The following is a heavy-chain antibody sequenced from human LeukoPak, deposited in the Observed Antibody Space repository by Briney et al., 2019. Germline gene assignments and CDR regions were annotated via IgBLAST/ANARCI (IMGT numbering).Heavy chain of an antibody. J-gene: IGHJ5*02. CDR2: INHSGST. V-gene: IGHV4-34*01. CDR1: GGSFSGYY. CDR3: ASRYYYGSGRGLT. D-gene: IGHD3-10*01. Sequence: PSETLSLTCAVYGGSFSGYYWSWIRQPPGKGLEWIGEINHSGSTNYNPSLKSRVTISVDTSKNQFSLKLSSVTAADTAVYYCASRYYYGSGRGLTWGQGTLVTVSS.